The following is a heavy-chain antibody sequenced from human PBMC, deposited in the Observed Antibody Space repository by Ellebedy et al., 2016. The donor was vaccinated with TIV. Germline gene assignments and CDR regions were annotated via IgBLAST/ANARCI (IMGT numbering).Heavy chain of an antibody. CDR1: GYSFTSYW. CDR3: ARARYSGSYPIDY. D-gene: IGHD1-26*01. Sequence: GESLKISCKGSGYSFTSYWISWVRQMPGKGLEWMGRIDPSDSYTNYSPSFQGHVTISADNSISTAYLQWSSLTASDTAMYYCARARYSGSYPIDYWGQGTLVTVSS. J-gene: IGHJ4*02. CDR2: IDPSDSYT. V-gene: IGHV5-10-1*01.